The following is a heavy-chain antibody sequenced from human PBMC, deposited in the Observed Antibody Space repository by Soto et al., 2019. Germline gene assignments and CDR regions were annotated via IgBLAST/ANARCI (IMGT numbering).Heavy chain of an antibody. CDR1: VGSISIISYC. CDR2: IYYSGTT. D-gene: IGHD1-1*01. J-gene: IGHJ4*02. Sequence: PSETLCLTCTFSVGSISIISYCWDWIRQPPGKGLEWVGTIYYSGTTYYYPSLRGRVTISVDTSKNQFSLKLSSVTAADTAVYYCAKGRNLNWNHNFDSWGQGTLVTVSS. CDR3: AKGRNLNWNHNFDS. V-gene: IGHV4-39*01.